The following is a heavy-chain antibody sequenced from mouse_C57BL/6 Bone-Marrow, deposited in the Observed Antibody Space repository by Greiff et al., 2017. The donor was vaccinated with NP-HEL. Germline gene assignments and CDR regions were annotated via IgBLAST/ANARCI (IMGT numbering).Heavy chain of an antibody. D-gene: IGHD2-2*01. V-gene: IGHV1-64*01. Sequence: QVQLQQPGAELVKPGASVKLSCKASGYTFTSYWMHWVKQGPGQGLEWIGLIHPNSGSTNYNETFKSKATLTVDKSSSTAYMQLSSLTSEDSAVYYGARVRLCYGYPWFAYWGQGTLVTVSA. J-gene: IGHJ3*01. CDR3: ARVRLCYGYPWFAY. CDR1: GYTFTSYW. CDR2: IHPNSGST.